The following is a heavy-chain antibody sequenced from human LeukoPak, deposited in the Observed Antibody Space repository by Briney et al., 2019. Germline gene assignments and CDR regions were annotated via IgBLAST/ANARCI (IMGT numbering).Heavy chain of an antibody. CDR3: ARALVVGDATRKYYYYMDV. V-gene: IGHV4-39*07. CDR1: GDSLSSSHTYY. J-gene: IGHJ6*03. CDR2: SYFRGST. Sequence: PSETLSLTCSVSGDSLSSSHTYYWGWIRQPPGKGLEWIGSSYFRGSTYSSPSLKSRVTMSVDTSKNQFSLKLSSVTAADTAVYYCARALVVGDATRKYYYYMDVWGKGTTVTVSS. D-gene: IGHD2-2*01.